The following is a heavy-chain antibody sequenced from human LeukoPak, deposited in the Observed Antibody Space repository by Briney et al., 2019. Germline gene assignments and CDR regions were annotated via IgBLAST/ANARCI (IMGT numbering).Heavy chain of an antibody. J-gene: IGHJ4*02. CDR1: GFTFSSYW. Sequence: GGSLRLSCAASGFTFSSYWMHWVRQVPGKGLVWVARINPGGSSITYADSVKGRFTISRDNAKNTLYLQVDSLRAEDTGVYHCARSNQADDYWGQGTLVTVSS. V-gene: IGHV3-74*01. D-gene: IGHD1-14*01. CDR2: INPGGSSI. CDR3: ARSNQADDY.